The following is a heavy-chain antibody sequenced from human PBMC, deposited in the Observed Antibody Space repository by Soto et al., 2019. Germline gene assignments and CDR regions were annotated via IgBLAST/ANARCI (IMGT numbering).Heavy chain of an antibody. D-gene: IGHD1-20*01. CDR1: GGSIRSYY. J-gene: IGHJ4*02. CDR2: ISYSGDT. CDR3: ARGIGPYYFDY. V-gene: IGHV4-59*08. Sequence: ASETLSLTCTVSGGSIRSYYWGWIRQPPGRGLEWIGYISYSGDTNYNPSLTSRLTISVDASKNQFSLKLSSVTAAGTAVYYCARGIGPYYFDYWGQGTLVPVSS.